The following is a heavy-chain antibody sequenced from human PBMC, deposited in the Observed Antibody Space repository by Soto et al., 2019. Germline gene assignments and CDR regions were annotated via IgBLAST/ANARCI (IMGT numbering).Heavy chain of an antibody. CDR1: GFTFSGYG. Sequence: GGSLRLSCAASGFTFSGYGMHWVRQAPGKGLEWVALIWYDGSNKYYGDSVKGRFTISRDNSKNTLSLQMNSLRVDDTAVYYCARFRGVVAGYFEYWGQGTLVTVSS. CDR2: IWYDGSNK. D-gene: IGHD6-19*01. J-gene: IGHJ4*02. V-gene: IGHV3-33*01. CDR3: ARFRGVVAGYFEY.